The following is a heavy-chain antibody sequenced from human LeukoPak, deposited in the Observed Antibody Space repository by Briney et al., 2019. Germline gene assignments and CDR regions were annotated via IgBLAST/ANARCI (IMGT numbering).Heavy chain of an antibody. CDR1: GFTFSSYW. J-gene: IGHJ5*02. CDR3: ARGGYREQLGS. V-gene: IGHV3-74*01. CDR2: INSDGSST. Sequence: GGSLRLSCAASGFTFSSYWMHWVRHAPGKGLVWVSRINSDGSSTSYADSVKGRFSISRDNAKNTLYLQMNSLRAEDTAVYYCARGGYREQLGSWGQGTLVTVSS. D-gene: IGHD6-13*01.